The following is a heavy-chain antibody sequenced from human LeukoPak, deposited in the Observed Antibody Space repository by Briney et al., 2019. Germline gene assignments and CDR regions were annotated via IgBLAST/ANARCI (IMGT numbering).Heavy chain of an antibody. J-gene: IGHJ5*02. D-gene: IGHD6-13*01. V-gene: IGHV4-34*01. CDR1: GGSFSGYY. CDR3: ARGDGSSWFS. CDR2: INHSGST. Sequence: PSETLSLTCAVYGGSFSGYYWSWIRQPPGKGLEWIGEINHSGSTNYNPSLKSRVTISVDTSKSQFSLKLSSVTAADTAVYYCARGDGSSWFSWGQGTLVTVSS.